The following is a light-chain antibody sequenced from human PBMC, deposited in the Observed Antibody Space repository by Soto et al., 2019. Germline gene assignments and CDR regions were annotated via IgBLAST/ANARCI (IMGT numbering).Light chain of an antibody. Sequence: IWLTQYPGTLSLSPGERATLSCRASESVSSIYLAWYQQNPGQAPRLLIYGASSRATGIPDRFSGSGSGTEFTLTISSLQYEDFEVYYCQQYDISPWTFGHGTKVDIK. V-gene: IGKV3-20*01. CDR3: QQYDISPWT. J-gene: IGKJ1*01. CDR2: GAS. CDR1: ESVSSIY.